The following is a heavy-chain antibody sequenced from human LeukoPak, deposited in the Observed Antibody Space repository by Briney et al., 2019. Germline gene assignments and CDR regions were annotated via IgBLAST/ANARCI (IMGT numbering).Heavy chain of an antibody. Sequence: SETLSLTCAVYGGSFSGYYWSWIRQPPGKGLEWIGEINHSGSTNYNPSLKSRVTISVDTSKNQFSPKLCSVTAADTAVYYCARGPRRGSSGWYGGWYYFDYWGQGTLVTVSS. CDR3: ARGPRRGSSGWYGGWYYFDY. CDR2: INHSGST. D-gene: IGHD6-19*01. CDR1: GGSFSGYY. V-gene: IGHV4-34*01. J-gene: IGHJ4*02.